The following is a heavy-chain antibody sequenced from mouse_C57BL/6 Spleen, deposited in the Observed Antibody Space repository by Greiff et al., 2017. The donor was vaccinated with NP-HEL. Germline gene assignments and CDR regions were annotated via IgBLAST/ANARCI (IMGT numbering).Heavy chain of an antibody. J-gene: IGHJ2*01. Sequence: VQLQQSGPGLVKPSPSLSLTCSVTGYSFTSGYYWNWLRQFPGNKLEWMGYISYDGSNNYKPSLTNRISITRDTSKNQFFLKLNSVTTEDTATYDWARAPFDYWGQGTTLTVSS. CDR2: ISYDGSN. CDR1: GYSFTSGYY. V-gene: IGHV3-6*01. CDR3: ARAPFDY.